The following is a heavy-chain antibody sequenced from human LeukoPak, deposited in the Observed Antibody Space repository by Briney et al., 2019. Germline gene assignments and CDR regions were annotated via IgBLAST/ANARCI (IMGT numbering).Heavy chain of an antibody. CDR3: ARGDRIAARPNWFDP. Sequence: SQTLSPTCTVSGGSISSGGYYWSWIRQHPGKGLEWIGYIYYSGSTYYNPSLKSRVTISVDTSKNQFSLKLSSVTAADTAVYYCARGDRIAARPNWFDPWGQGTLVTVSS. CDR1: GGSISSGGYY. CDR2: IYYSGST. D-gene: IGHD6-6*01. J-gene: IGHJ5*02. V-gene: IGHV4-31*03.